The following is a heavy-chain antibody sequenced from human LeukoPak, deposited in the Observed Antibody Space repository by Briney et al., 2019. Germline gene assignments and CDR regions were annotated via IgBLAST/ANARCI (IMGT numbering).Heavy chain of an antibody. V-gene: IGHV1-46*01. CDR2: INPSGGST. D-gene: IGHD3-16*02. Sequence: ASVKVSCKASGYTFTSYYMRWVRQAPGQGLEWMGIINPSGGSTSYAQKFQGRVTMTRDMSTSTVYMELSSLRSEDTAVYYCARGIMITFGGVIVPHDYWGQGTLVTVSS. J-gene: IGHJ4*02. CDR3: ARGIMITFGGVIVPHDY. CDR1: GYTFTSYY.